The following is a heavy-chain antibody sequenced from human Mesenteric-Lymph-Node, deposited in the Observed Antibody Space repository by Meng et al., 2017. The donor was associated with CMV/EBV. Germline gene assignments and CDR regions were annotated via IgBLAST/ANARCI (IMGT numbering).Heavy chain of an antibody. V-gene: IGHV3-30*04. CDR1: GVTFNGYA. CDR2: ISYDGTIQ. Sequence: GGSLRLSCAVSGVTFNGYAMHWVRLAPGKGLEWVALISYDGTIQYYADSVKGRFTISRDNSRNTLYLQMNSLRREDTGVYYCAKEGHYYGMDVWGQGTTVTVSS. CDR3: AKEGHYYGMDV. J-gene: IGHJ6*02.